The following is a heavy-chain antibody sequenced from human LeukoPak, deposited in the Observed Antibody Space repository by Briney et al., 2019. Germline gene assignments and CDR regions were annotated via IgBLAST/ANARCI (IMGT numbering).Heavy chain of an antibody. CDR3: ARDTTGYYDSSGSIPSFDY. CDR2: ISAYNGNT. CDR1: GYTFTSYG. D-gene: IGHD3-22*01. V-gene: IGHV1-18*01. J-gene: IGHJ4*02. Sequence: ASVKVSCKASGYTFTSYGISWVRQAPGQGLEWMGWISAYNGNTNYAQKLQGRVTMTTDTSTSTAYMELRSLRSDDTAVYYCARDTTGYYDSSGSIPSFDYWGQGTLVTVSS.